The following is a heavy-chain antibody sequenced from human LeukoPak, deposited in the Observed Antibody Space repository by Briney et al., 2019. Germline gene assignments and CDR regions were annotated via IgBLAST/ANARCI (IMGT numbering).Heavy chain of an antibody. CDR3: ARDGYSFGHDFDY. D-gene: IGHD5-18*01. V-gene: IGHV3-74*01. Sequence: GGSLRLSCAASGFTFSSYGMHWVRHTPGKGLVWVSRIKGDGSSTSYADSVKGRFTISRDNAKNTLYLQMNSLRAEDTAVYYCARDGYSFGHDFDYWGQGTLVTVSS. CDR2: IKGDGSST. J-gene: IGHJ4*02. CDR1: GFTFSSYG.